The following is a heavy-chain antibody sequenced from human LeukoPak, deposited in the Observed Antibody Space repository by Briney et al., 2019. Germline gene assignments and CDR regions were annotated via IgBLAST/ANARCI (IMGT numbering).Heavy chain of an antibody. CDR1: GFTFSNYA. V-gene: IGHV3-30*04. CDR3: ARESADYDDNWFDP. J-gene: IGHJ5*02. CDR2: ISYDGSSK. Sequence: PGGSLRLSCAASGFTFSNYAMSWVRQAPGKGLEWVAVISYDGSSKYYADSVKGRFTISRDNSKNTLYLQMNSLRAEDTAVYYCARESADYDDNWFDPWGQRTLVTVSS. D-gene: IGHD4-17*01.